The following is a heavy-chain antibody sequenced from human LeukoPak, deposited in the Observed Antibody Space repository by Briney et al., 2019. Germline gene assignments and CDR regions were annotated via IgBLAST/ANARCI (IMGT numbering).Heavy chain of an antibody. CDR1: GGSISSGGYS. J-gene: IGHJ3*02. Sequence: PSETLSLTCAVSGGSISSGGYSWSWIRQPPGKGLEWIGYIYHSGSTYYNPSLKSRVTISVDRSKNQFSLKLSSVTAADTAVYYCARLPGDAFDIWGQGTMVTVSS. V-gene: IGHV4-30-2*01. CDR3: ARLPGDAFDI. CDR2: IYHSGST.